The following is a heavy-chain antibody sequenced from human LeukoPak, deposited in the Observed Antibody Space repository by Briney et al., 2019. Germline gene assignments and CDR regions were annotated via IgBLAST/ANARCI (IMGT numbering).Heavy chain of an antibody. D-gene: IGHD2-15*01. CDR3: ASNPDPDCSGGSCYPGWFDP. CDR2: INPNSGGT. CDR1: GYTFTGYY. Sequence: ASVKVSCKASGYTFTGYYMHWVRQAPGQGLEWMGWINPNSGGTNYAQKFQGRVTMTRDTSISTAYMELSRLRSDDTAVYYCASNPDPDCSGGSCYPGWFDPWGQGTLVTVSS. J-gene: IGHJ5*02. V-gene: IGHV1-2*02.